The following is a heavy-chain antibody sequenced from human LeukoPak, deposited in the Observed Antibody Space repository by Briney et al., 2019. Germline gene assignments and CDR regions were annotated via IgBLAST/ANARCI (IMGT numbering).Heavy chain of an antibody. CDR3: VKDSIVVVPASMRFDF. V-gene: IGHV3-23*01. Sequence: GGSLRLSCAASGFTFTNFAMTWVRQAPGKGLEWVSTISSNGVKTYYADSVKGRFTISRDTSKNTLYLQMSSLRAEDTAVYYCVKDSIVVVPASMRFDFWGQGTLDTVSS. J-gene: IGHJ4*02. CDR2: ISSNGVKT. D-gene: IGHD2-2*01. CDR1: GFTFTNFA.